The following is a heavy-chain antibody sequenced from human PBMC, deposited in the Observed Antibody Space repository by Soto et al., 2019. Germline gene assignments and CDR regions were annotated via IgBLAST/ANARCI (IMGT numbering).Heavy chain of an antibody. Sequence: QPGGSLRLSCAASGFTFSSYAVSWVRQAPGKGLEWVSAISGSGGSTYYADSVKGRFTISRDNSKNTLYLQMNSLRAEDTAVYYCASDQNILTGYYSVRAFDIWGQGTMVTVSS. CDR3: ASDQNILTGYYSVRAFDI. D-gene: IGHD3-9*01. V-gene: IGHV3-23*01. CDR2: ISGSGGST. J-gene: IGHJ3*02. CDR1: GFTFSSYA.